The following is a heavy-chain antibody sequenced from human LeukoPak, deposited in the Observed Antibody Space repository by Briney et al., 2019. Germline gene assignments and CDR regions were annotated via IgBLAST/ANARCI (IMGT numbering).Heavy chain of an antibody. CDR2: ISHSGST. Sequence: SETLSLTCAVYGGSFSGYYWSWIRQPPGKGLEWIGEISHSGSTNYNPSLKSRVTISVDTSKNQFSLKLSSVTAADTAVYYCARGRKDIVVVPAAFYYYYYMDVWGKGTTVTISS. J-gene: IGHJ6*03. CDR3: ARGRKDIVVVPAAFYYYYYMDV. V-gene: IGHV4-34*01. D-gene: IGHD2-2*01. CDR1: GGSFSGYY.